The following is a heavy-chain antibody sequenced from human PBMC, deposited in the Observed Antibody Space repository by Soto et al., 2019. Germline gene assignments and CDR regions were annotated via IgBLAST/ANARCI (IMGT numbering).Heavy chain of an antibody. CDR1: GFTFSSYW. V-gene: IGHV3-74*01. Sequence: PGGSLRLSCAASGFTFSSYWMHWVRQAPGKGLVWVSRINSDGSSTSYADSVKGRFTISRDNAKNTLYLQMNSLRAEDTAVYYCAREYDCGDYVPNWFDPWGQGTLVTVSS. J-gene: IGHJ5*02. D-gene: IGHD4-17*01. CDR2: INSDGSST. CDR3: AREYDCGDYVPNWFDP.